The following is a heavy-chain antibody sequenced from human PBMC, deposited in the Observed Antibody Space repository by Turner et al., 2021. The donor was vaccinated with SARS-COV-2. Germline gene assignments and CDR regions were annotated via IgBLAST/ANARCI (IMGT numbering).Heavy chain of an antibody. Sequence: QVQLQQWGAGLLQPSDTLSLTCAVYGGSFSGYYWRWIRQPPGKGLEWIGEINHSESTNYNPSLKSRVTISVDTSKNQFSLKLSSVTAADTAVFYCARGGGYSYGALDYWGQGTLVTVSS. CDR3: ARGGGYSYGALDY. J-gene: IGHJ4*02. CDR2: INHSEST. D-gene: IGHD5-18*01. V-gene: IGHV4-34*01. CDR1: GGSFSGYY.